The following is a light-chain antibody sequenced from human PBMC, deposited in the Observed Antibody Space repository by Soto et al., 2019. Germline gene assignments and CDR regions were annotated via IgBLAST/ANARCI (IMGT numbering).Light chain of an antibody. J-gene: IGKJ5*01. V-gene: IGKV1-27*01. CDR2: AAS. CDR1: QGISNF. Sequence: DIQMTQSPSSLSASVGDRVTITFRASQGISNFLAWYQQKPGKVPKLLIYAASTLQSGVPSRFSGSGSGTDFTLTISSLQPEDVATYYCQKYNNAPYTFGQGTRLEIK. CDR3: QKYNNAPYT.